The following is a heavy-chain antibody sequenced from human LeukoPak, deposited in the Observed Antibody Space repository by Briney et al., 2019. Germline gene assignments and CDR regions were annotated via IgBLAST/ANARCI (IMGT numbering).Heavy chain of an antibody. J-gene: IGHJ6*03. CDR1: GGSITTNTCY. CDR2: IDYRGST. CDR3: ARERSDYSFSPRYFYMDV. D-gene: IGHD3-3*01. Sequence: SETLSLTCTVSGGSITTNTCYWGWIRQPPGKGLEWIGGIDYRGSTYYNPSLRSPFTISVDMTKNQFYLNLSSATAADTAVYYCARERSDYSFSPRYFYMDVWGKGTTVTVSS. V-gene: IGHV4-39*07.